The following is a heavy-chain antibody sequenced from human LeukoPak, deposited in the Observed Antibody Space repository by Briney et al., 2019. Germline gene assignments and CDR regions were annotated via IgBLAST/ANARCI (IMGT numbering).Heavy chain of an antibody. Sequence: PSETLSLTCTVSGGSISSCYWSWIRQPPGKGLEWIGYIYYSGSTNYNPSLKSRVTISVDTSKNQFSLKLSSVTAADTAVYYCASTALGYCSSTSCYFRPYIDYWGQGTLVTVSS. CDR2: IYYSGST. J-gene: IGHJ4*02. V-gene: IGHV4-59*08. CDR1: GGSISSCY. D-gene: IGHD2-2*01. CDR3: ASTALGYCSSTSCYFRPYIDY.